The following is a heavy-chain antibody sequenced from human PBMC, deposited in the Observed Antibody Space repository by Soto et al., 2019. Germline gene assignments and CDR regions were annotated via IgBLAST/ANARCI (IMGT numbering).Heavy chain of an antibody. Sequence: SGPTLVNPTQTLTLTCAFSGFSLSSGGLCVGWIRQPPGKALEWLARIDWDDAKYYSTSLKTRLTISKDTSKNQMVLTMTNMDPVDTAKYYCAPSIRFLEWPLYYYYYYGMDVWGQGTTVTVSS. CDR2: IDWDDAK. CDR1: GFSLSSGGLC. D-gene: IGHD3-3*01. J-gene: IGHJ6*02. V-gene: IGHV2-70*12. CDR3: APSIRFLEWPLYYYYYYGMDV.